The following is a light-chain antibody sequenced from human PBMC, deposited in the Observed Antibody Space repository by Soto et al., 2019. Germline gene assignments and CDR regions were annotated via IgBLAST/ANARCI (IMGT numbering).Light chain of an antibody. V-gene: IGLV2-8*01. CDR2: EVS. CDR3: SSYAGSNNFV. Sequence: LTQPPSASGSPGQSVTISCTGTSSDVGGYNYVSWYQQHPGKAPKLMIYEVSKRPSGVPDRFSGSKSGNTASLTVSGLQAEDEADYYCSSYAGSNNFVFGTGTKLTVL. J-gene: IGLJ1*01. CDR1: SSDVGGYNY.